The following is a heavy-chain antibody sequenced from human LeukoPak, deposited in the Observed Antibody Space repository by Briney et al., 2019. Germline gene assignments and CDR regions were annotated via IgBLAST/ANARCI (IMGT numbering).Heavy chain of an antibody. Sequence: GGSLRLSCAASGFAFSSQAMGWVRQAPGKGLEXXXXMSDSGSITYYADSVKGRFTISRDNSKNTLFLQMNSLRAEDTAVYYCAKDARRTSGWYFFDYWGQGTLVTVSS. CDR1: GFAFSSQA. CDR3: AKDARRTSGWYFFDY. D-gene: IGHD6-19*01. V-gene: IGHV3-23*01. CDR2: MSDSGSIT. J-gene: IGHJ4*02.